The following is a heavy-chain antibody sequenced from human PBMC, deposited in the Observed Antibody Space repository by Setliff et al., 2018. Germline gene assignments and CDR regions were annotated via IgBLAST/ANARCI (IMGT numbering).Heavy chain of an antibody. CDR3: ATAVWEFLY. Sequence: ASVKVSCKAFGYAFFGYFMNWVRQAPGQGPEWMGWINPDNGGTHYAEKFQGRVTMTRDTSISTAYMELSSLRSDDTAIYYCATAVWEFLYWGQGALVTVSS. D-gene: IGHD1-26*01. V-gene: IGHV1-2*02. CDR2: INPDNGGT. J-gene: IGHJ4*02. CDR1: GYAFFGYF.